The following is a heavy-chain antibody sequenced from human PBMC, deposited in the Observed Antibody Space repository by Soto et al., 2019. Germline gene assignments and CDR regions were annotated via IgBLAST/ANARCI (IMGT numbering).Heavy chain of an antibody. CDR1: GFTFSSYA. CDR2: ISGSGGST. J-gene: IGHJ4*02. D-gene: IGHD2-2*01. Sequence: GGSLRLSCAASGFTFSSYAMSWVRQAPGKGLEWVSAISGSGGSTYYADSVKGRFTISRDNSKNTLYLQMNSLRAEDTAVYYCAKDRELGCSSTSCYVDYWGQGTLVTVSS. V-gene: IGHV3-23*01. CDR3: AKDRELGCSSTSCYVDY.